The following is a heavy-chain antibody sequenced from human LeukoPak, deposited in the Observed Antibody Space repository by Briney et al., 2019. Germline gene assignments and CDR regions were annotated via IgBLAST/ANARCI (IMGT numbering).Heavy chain of an antibody. J-gene: IGHJ3*02. Sequence: PGGSLRLSCAASGFTFSSYSMNWARQAPGKGLEWVSSISSSSSYIYYADSVKGRFTISRDNAKNSLYLQMNSLRAEDTAVYYCARCNEPDYGGNSRSAFDIWGQGTMVTVSS. CDR1: GFTFSSYS. V-gene: IGHV3-21*01. CDR3: ARCNEPDYGGNSRSAFDI. CDR2: ISSSSSYI. D-gene: IGHD4-23*01.